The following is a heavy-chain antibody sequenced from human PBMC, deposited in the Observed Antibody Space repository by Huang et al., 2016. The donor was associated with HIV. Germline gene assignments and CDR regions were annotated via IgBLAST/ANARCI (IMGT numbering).Heavy chain of an antibody. Sequence: QVRLVQSGAEVKKPGASVKVSCKAYDYVLTTYASSWVRQAPGQGLAWLGWSVPYKTNTLDVRKLQDRVTITTDSSTGTAYMALRGLRSDDTAVDYCARENILTDHTGNYYYIDVWGDGTTVTVSS. V-gene: IGHV1-18*01. D-gene: IGHD3-9*01. CDR3: ARENILTDHTGNYYYIDV. CDR2: SVPYKTNT. CDR1: DYVLTTYA. J-gene: IGHJ6*03.